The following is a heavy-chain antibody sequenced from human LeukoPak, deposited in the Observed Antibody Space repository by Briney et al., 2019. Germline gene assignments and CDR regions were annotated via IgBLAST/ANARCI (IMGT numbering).Heavy chain of an antibody. CDR3: ARGRGVVPPLGYYYGMDV. CDR2: INHSGST. D-gene: IGHD2-15*01. Sequence: KASETLSLTCAVYGGSFSGYYWSWLRQPPGQGLEWIGEINHSGSTNYHQSLKSRVTISVDTSKNQFSLKLSSVTAADTAVYYCARGRGVVPPLGYYYGMDVWGQGTTVTVSS. J-gene: IGHJ6*02. V-gene: IGHV4-34*01. CDR1: GGSFSGYY.